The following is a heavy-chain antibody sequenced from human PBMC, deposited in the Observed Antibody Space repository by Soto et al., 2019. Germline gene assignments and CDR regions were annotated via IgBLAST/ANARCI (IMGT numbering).Heavy chain of an antibody. J-gene: IGHJ3*02. V-gene: IGHV5-51*01. CDR2: IYPGDSDT. D-gene: IGHD3-22*01. CDR3: ARRDYYDSSGYYGSGENAFDI. Sequence: PGESLKISCKGSGYSFTSYWIGWARQMPGKGLEWMGIIYPGDSDTRYSPSFQGQVTISADKSISTAYLQWSSLKASDTAMYYCARRDYYDSSGYYGSGENAFDIWGQGTMVTVSS. CDR1: GYSFTSYW.